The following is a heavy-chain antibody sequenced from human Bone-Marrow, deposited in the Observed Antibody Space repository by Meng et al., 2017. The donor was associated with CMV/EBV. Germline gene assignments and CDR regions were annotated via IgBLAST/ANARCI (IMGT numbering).Heavy chain of an antibody. J-gene: IGHJ3*02. Sequence: GSLRLSCTVSGGSVSSGSYYWSWIRQPPGKGLEWIGYIYYSGSTNYNPSLKSRVTISVDTSKNQFSLKLSSVTAADTAVYYCARETYCSSTSCYTKDGAFDIWGQGTMVTVSS. V-gene: IGHV4-61*01. CDR1: GGSVSSGSYY. CDR3: ARETYCSSTSCYTKDGAFDI. D-gene: IGHD2-2*02. CDR2: IYYSGST.